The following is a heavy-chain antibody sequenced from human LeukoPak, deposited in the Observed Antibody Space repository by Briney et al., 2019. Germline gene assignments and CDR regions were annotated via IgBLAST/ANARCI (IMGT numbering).Heavy chain of an antibody. CDR2: IWYDGSNK. D-gene: IGHD5-12*01. Sequence: PGGSLRLSCAASGFTFSSYGMHWVRQAPGKGLEWVAVIWYDGSNKYYADSVKGRFTISRDNSKNTLYLQMNSLRAEDTAVYYCAREKSGYDSDFDYWGQGTLVTVSS. J-gene: IGHJ4*02. CDR3: AREKSGYDSDFDY. V-gene: IGHV3-33*01. CDR1: GFTFSSYG.